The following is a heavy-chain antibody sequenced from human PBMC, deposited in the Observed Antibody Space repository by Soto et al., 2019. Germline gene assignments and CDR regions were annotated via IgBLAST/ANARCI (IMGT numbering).Heavy chain of an antibody. Sequence: GGSLRLSCAASGFTVSSNYMSWVRQAPGKGLEWVSVIYSGGSTYYADSVKGRFTISRDNSKNTLYLQMNSLRAEDTAVYYCASYCSSTSCYVDYWGQGTLVTVSS. J-gene: IGHJ4*02. V-gene: IGHV3-66*01. CDR1: GFTVSSNY. D-gene: IGHD2-2*01. CDR2: IYSGGST. CDR3: ASYCSSTSCYVDY.